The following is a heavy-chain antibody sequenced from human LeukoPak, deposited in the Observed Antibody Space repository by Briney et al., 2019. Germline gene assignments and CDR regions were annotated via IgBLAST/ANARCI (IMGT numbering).Heavy chain of an antibody. CDR2: IIPIFGTA. CDR1: GGTFSSYA. D-gene: IGHD3-3*01. J-gene: IGHJ4*02. Sequence: SVKVSCKASGGTFSSYAISWVRQAPGQGLEWMGGIIPIFGTANYAQKFQGRVTITADESTSTAYMELSSLRSEDTAVYYCARGHGLRFLEWLSYFDYWGQGTLVTVSS. CDR3: ARGHGLRFLEWLSYFDY. V-gene: IGHV1-69*13.